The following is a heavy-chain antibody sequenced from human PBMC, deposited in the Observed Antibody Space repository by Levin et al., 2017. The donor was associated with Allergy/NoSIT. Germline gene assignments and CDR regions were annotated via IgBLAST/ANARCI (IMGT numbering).Heavy chain of an antibody. J-gene: IGHJ3*02. CDR1: SGSISGYY. CDR3: ARHISTQDSKGWYTAFDI. CDR2: IYHSGST. V-gene: IGHV4-59*08. Sequence: KPSETLSLTCTVSSGSISGYYWSWIRQPPGKGLEWIAYIYHSGSTKYNPSLKSRVTISVDTSKSQFSLKLSSVTAADTAVYHCARHISTQDSKGWYTAFDIWGQGTKVTVSS. D-gene: IGHD6-19*01.